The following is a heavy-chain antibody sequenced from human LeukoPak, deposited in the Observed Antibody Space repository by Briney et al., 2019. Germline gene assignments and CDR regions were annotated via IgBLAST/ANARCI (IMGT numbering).Heavy chain of an antibody. V-gene: IGHV3-9*01. Sequence: GRSLRLSCAASGFTFVVYAMRWVRPAPGTGLEWVSGISWNSGSIGYAVSVKGRFTSSRDNAKNSLYLQMNSLRAEDTALYYCAKDLYGLAFDIWGQGTRVTVSS. CDR3: AKDLYGLAFDI. CDR1: GFTFVVYA. D-gene: IGHD3-16*01. J-gene: IGHJ3*02. CDR2: ISWNSGSI.